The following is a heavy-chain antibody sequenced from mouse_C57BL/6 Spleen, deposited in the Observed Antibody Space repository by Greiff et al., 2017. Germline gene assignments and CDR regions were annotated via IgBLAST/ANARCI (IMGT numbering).Heavy chain of an antibody. CDR1: GYSITSGYY. Sequence: ESGPGLVKPSQSLSLTCSVTGYSITSGYYWNWIRQFPGNKLEWMGYISYDGSNNYNPSLKNRISITRDPSKNQFFLKLNSVTTEDTATYYCARDRGSTFYWYFDVWGTGTTVTVSS. V-gene: IGHV3-6*01. CDR2: ISYDGSN. J-gene: IGHJ1*03. CDR3: ARDRGSTFYWYFDV. D-gene: IGHD1-1*01.